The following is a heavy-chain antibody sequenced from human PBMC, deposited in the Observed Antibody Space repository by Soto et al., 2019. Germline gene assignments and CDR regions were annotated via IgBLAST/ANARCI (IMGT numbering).Heavy chain of an antibody. V-gene: IGHV4-59*01. CDR2: IYYSGST. CDR3: ARAGGYDDDAFDI. Sequence: SETLSLTCTVSGGSISSYYWSWIRQPPGKGLEWIGYIYYSGSTNYNPSLKSRVTISVDTSKNQFSLKLSSVTAADTAVYYCARAGGYDDDAFDIWGQGTMVTVSS. J-gene: IGHJ3*02. D-gene: IGHD5-12*01. CDR1: GGSISSYY.